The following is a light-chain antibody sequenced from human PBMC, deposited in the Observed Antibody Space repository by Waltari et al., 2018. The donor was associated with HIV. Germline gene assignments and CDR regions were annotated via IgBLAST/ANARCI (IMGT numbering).Light chain of an antibody. J-gene: IGKJ5*01. CDR1: QGVSTN. CDR3: QQDNNWGIT. Sequence: DIVMTQSPSTLSASAGDRATLTCRASQGVSTNLAWYQQRAAQAPRLLVYGASTIATGIPARFRGSGSGSDFTLTISSLQSNDFGVYYCQQDNNWGITFGRGTRVDI. CDR2: GAS. V-gene: IGKV3-15*01.